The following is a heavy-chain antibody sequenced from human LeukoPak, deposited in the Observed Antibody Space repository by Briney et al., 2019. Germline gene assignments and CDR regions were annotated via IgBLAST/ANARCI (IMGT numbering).Heavy chain of an antibody. CDR3: ARVSQQLAYYFDY. J-gene: IGHJ4*02. CDR1: GGSISSGGYY. D-gene: IGHD6-13*01. CDR2: IYYSGST. Sequence: SETLSLTCTVSGGSISSGGYYWSWIRQHPGKGLEWIGYIYYSGSTYYNPSLKSRVTISVDTSKNQFSLKLSSVTAADTAVYYCARVSQQLAYYFDYWGQGTLVTVS. V-gene: IGHV4-31*03.